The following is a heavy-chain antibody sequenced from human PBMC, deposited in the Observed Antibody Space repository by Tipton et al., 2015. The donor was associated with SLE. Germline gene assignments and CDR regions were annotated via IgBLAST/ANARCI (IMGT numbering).Heavy chain of an antibody. V-gene: IGHV4-39*02. J-gene: IGHJ4*02. CDR3: ARGESWGPFDY. CDR1: GGSISRSSYY. D-gene: IGHD6-13*01. Sequence: TLFLTCTVSGGSISRSSYYWGWIRQPPGKGLEWIGSIFYSGSTYYSPSLKSRVNISVDTSKNHFSLRLSFVTAADTAIYYCARGESWGPFDYWGQGTLVTVSS. CDR2: IFYSGST.